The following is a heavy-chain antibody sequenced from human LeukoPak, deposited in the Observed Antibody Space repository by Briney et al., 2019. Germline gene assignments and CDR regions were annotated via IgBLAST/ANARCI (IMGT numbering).Heavy chain of an antibody. CDR2: ISPNSADT. J-gene: IGHJ4*02. V-gene: IGHV1-2*02. CDR3: ARGQGDNYYFDY. CDR1: GYTFTGYY. D-gene: IGHD1-1*01. Sequence: GASVKVSCKASGYTFTGYYIHWVRQAPGQGPERMGWISPNSADTKYAQKFQGRVTMTRDTSISTAYMELSRLTSDDTALYYCARGQGDNYYFDYWGQGTLVTVSS.